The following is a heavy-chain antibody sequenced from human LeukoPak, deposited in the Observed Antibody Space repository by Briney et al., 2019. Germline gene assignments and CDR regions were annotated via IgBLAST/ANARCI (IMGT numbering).Heavy chain of an antibody. CDR3: ARRGAGDYFDY. V-gene: IGHV5-51*01. D-gene: IGHD6-19*01. CDR2: IYPGDSDT. Sequence: PGESLKISCKGSGYSFSMYWIAWVRQMPGKGPECMGIIYPGDSDTRYSPSFQGQVTISADKSINTAYLQWSTLKASDIAMYYCARRGAGDYFDYWGQGALVTVSS. J-gene: IGHJ4*02. CDR1: GYSFSMYW.